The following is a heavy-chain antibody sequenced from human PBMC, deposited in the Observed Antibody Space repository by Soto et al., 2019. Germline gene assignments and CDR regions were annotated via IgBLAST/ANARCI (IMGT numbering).Heavy chain of an antibody. CDR1: GFTFNKAW. V-gene: IGHV3-15*01. D-gene: IGHD2-15*01. Sequence: EVQVVESGEGLVKPGGSLRLSCAASGFTFNKAWMNWVRQTPGKGLEWVGRVISKIDGGTTDYAAPVKGRFTISRDDSKNTLYLQMNSLKTEDTAVYYCAAGTGRTDFDYWGQGILVTVSS. J-gene: IGHJ4*02. CDR2: VISKIDGGTT. CDR3: AAGTGRTDFDY.